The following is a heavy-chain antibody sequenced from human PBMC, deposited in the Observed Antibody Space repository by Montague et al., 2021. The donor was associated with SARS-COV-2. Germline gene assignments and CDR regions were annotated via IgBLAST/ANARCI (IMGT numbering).Heavy chain of an antibody. CDR2: ISFDATNK. V-gene: IGHV3-30*09. CDR3: ARVFSGTYLDYFDF. D-gene: IGHD1-26*01. Sequence: SLRFSCAASGFTFKSYSMHWVRQAPGKGLEWVAVISFDATNKYYADSVKGRFAISRDNSENTLYLQMNTLRVEDTAVYYCARVFSGTYLDYFDFWGQGTLVTVSS. CDR1: GFTFKSYS. J-gene: IGHJ4*02.